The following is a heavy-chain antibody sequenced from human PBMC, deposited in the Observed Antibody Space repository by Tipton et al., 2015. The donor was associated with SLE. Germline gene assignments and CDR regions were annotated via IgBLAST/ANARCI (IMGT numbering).Heavy chain of an antibody. Sequence: SLRLSCAASGFTFSSYSMNWVRQAPGKGLEWVSSISSSSSYIYYADSVKGRFTISRDNAKNSLYLQMNSLRAEDTAVYYCARDGSSGWYADYWGQGTLVTVSS. J-gene: IGHJ4*02. D-gene: IGHD6-19*01. CDR3: ARDGSSGWYADY. V-gene: IGHV3-21*01. CDR1: GFTFSSYS. CDR2: ISSSSSYI.